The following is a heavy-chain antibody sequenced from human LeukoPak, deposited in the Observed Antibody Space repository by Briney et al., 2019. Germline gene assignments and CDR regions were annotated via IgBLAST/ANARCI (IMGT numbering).Heavy chain of an antibody. J-gene: IGHJ4*02. CDR1: GDSISSYY. D-gene: IGHD6-6*01. CDR2: IYTSGGT. V-gene: IGHV4-4*09. CDR3: ARLTRLSTSPDRYYLDY. Sequence: PSETLSLTCIVSGDSISSYYWSWIPQPPGKGLEWIGYIYTSGGTNYIPSLKGRVTISIDTSKNQFSLKLSSVTAADSAVYYCARLTRLSTSPDRYYLDYWGQGTLVTVSS.